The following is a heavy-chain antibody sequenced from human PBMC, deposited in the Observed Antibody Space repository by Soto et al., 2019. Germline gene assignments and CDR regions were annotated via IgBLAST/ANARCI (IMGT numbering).Heavy chain of an antibody. Sequence: GGSLRLSCAASGFTFDNYAMHWVRQAPGKGLEWVSGIDWNNGNIGYADSVRGRFTISRDNAKSSLYLQMNSLRAEDTAFYYCVKDTGTFDFWSGYMAYWGQGNLVTVSS. V-gene: IGHV3-9*01. J-gene: IGHJ4*02. CDR2: IDWNNGNI. CDR1: GFTFDNYA. D-gene: IGHD3-3*01. CDR3: VKDTGTFDFWSGYMAY.